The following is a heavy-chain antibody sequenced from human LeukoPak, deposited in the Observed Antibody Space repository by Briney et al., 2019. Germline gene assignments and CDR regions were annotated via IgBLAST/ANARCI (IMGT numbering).Heavy chain of an antibody. D-gene: IGHD6-13*01. CDR2: IDHTGST. V-gene: IGHV4-59*01. CDR3: ARDAAAAGWFDP. CDR1: GDSINNYY. J-gene: IGHJ5*02. Sequence: SSETLSLTCTVSGDSINNYYWNWIRQPPGKGLEWIGYIDHTGSTNYNASLESRVTISIDTSKNHFSLKISSVTAADTSVYYCARDAAAAGWFDPWGQGTLVTVSS.